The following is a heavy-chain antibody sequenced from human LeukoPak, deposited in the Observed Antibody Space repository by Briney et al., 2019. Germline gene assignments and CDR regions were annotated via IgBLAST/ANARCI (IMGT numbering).Heavy chain of an antibody. V-gene: IGHV3-23*01. Sequence: GGSLRLSCAASGFTFSSYAMSWVRQAPGKGLEWVSAISGSGGSTYYADSVKGRFTISRDNSKNTLYLQMNSLKTEDTAVYYCTTDPTYYYDSSGYYPLGYWGQGTLVTVSS. D-gene: IGHD3-22*01. J-gene: IGHJ4*02. CDR1: GFTFSSYA. CDR2: ISGSGGST. CDR3: TTDPTYYYDSSGYYPLGY.